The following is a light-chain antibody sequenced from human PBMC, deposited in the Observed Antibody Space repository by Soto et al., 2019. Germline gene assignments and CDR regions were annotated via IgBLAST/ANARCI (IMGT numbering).Light chain of an antibody. CDR2: GAS. J-gene: IGKJ4*01. CDR1: QTVSSRF. Sequence: EIVLTQSPGTLSLSPGERATLSCRASQTVSSRFLAWYQQKPGQAPRLLIYGASTRATGIPARFSGSGSGTEFTLTISSLQSEDFAVYYCQQYNKGLTFGGGTKVDIK. CDR3: QQYNKGLT. V-gene: IGKV3-15*01.